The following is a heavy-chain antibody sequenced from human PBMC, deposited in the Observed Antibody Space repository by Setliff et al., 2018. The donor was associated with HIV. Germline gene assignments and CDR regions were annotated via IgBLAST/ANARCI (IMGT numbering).Heavy chain of an antibody. CDR3: TRHPLRPGIAGYFYFVDV. CDR1: EYFFRTSW. V-gene: IGHV5-51*01. Sequence: GESLKISCKGPEYFFRTSWIGWVRQLPGKGLEWVAIIYPGDSETRYSPSFEGQVTISVDRSINTAYLQWSSLKASDTAIYYCTRHPLRPGIAGYFYFVDVWGTGTTVTVSS. J-gene: IGHJ6*03. D-gene: IGHD3-9*01. CDR2: IYPGDSET.